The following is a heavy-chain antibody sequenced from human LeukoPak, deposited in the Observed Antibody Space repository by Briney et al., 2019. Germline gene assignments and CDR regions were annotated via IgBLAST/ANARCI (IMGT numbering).Heavy chain of an antibody. CDR3: AVLRITIFGVVSNDAFDI. V-gene: IGHV5-51*01. CDR2: ICPGDSDT. J-gene: IGHJ3*02. Sequence: GESLKISCKGSGYSFTSYWIGWVRQMPGKGLECMGTICPGDSDTRYSPSFQGQVTISADKSISTAYLQWSSLKASDTAMYYCAVLRITIFGVVSNDAFDIWGQGTMVTVSS. CDR1: GYSFTSYW. D-gene: IGHD3-3*01.